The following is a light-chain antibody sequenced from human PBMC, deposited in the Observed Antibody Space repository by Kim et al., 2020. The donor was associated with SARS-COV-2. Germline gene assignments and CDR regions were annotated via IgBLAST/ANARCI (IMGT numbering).Light chain of an antibody. J-gene: IGLJ2*01. CDR3: QSFDSSSVV. CDR2: EDN. V-gene: IGLV6-57*03. CDR1: SGSIATNY. Sequence: GKTVTISCTPSSGSIATNYGQWYQQRPGSAPTIVISEDNQRPSGVPDRFSGSIASSSSSAFLTISGLKTEDEADYYCQSFDSSSVVFGGGTQLTVL.